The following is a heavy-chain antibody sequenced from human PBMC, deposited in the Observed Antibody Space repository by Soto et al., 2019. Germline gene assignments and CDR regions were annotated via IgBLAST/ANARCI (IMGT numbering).Heavy chain of an antibody. CDR1: GGTFSSYT. J-gene: IGHJ6*02. D-gene: IGHD6-13*01. V-gene: IGHV1-69*04. CDR2: IIPILGIA. CDR3: ARDRKGSSTYLEDYYYYGMDV. Sequence: SVKVSCKASGGTFSSYTISWVRQAPGQGLEWMGRIIPILGIANYAQKFQGRVTITADKSTSTAYMELSSLRSEDTAVYYCARDRKGSSTYLEDYYYYGMDVWGQGTTVTVSS.